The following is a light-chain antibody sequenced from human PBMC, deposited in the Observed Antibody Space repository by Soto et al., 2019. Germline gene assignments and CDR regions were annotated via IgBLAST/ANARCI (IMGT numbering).Light chain of an antibody. CDR3: QQYGSSPPLT. CDR1: QSVSSSY. Sequence: EIVLTQSPGTLSLSPGERATLSCRASQSVSSSYLAWYQQKPGQAPTLLIYGASSRATGIPDRFSGSGSGTDFTLTINRLEPEDCAVYYCQQYGSSPPLTFGGGTKVEIK. V-gene: IGKV3-20*01. J-gene: IGKJ4*01. CDR2: GAS.